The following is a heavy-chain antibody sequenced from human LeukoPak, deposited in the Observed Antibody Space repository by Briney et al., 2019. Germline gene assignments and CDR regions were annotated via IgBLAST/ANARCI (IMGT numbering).Heavy chain of an antibody. V-gene: IGHV1-46*01. CDR1: GYIFSTHY. CDR3: AREVATSYYFDY. Sequence: GASVKVSCKASGYIFSTHYVHWVRQAPGQGLEWMGVINPSGGSTSYAQKFQGRVTMTRDTSISTAYMELSRLRSDDTAVYYCAREVATSYYFDYWGQGTLVTVSS. J-gene: IGHJ4*02. D-gene: IGHD5-12*01. CDR2: INPSGGST.